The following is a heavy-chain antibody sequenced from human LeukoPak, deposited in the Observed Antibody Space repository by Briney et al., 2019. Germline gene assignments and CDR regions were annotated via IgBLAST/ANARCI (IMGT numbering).Heavy chain of an antibody. CDR3: ARGPAALHP. Sequence: PSETLSLTCAVHGYSLTNHYWIWIRQPPGKGLEWIAEVLHTGSTNCNPSFKSRVTTSVDTSKNQFFLNLTSVTAADTAVYYCARGPAALHPWGQGLLVTVSS. CDR2: VLHTGST. J-gene: IGHJ5*02. V-gene: IGHV4-34*12. CDR1: GYSLTNHY. D-gene: IGHD6-13*01.